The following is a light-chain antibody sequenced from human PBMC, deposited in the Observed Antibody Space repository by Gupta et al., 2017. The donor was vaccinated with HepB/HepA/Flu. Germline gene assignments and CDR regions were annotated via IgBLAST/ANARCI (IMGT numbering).Light chain of an antibody. CDR3: KQSDSTPCT. V-gene: IGKV1-39*01. Sequence: DIQMTQSPSSLSASVGDRVTITCRASQSISSYLNWYQQKPGKAPKLLIYAASSLQSGVPSRLSGSGSGTDFTLTISRLQPEDFATYYCKQSDSTPCTFGQGTKVEIK. J-gene: IGKJ1*01. CDR2: AAS. CDR1: QSISSY.